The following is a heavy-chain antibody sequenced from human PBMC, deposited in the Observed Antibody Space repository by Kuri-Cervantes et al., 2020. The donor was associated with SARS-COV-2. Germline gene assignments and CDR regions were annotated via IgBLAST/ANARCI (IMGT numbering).Heavy chain of an antibody. V-gene: IGHV4-4*02. D-gene: IGHD3-22*01. Sequence: SETLSLTCAVSGGSISSSHWWTWVRQPPEKGLEWIGEIFHSGSTNYNPSLKSRVTISVDESKDQFSLKLNSLTAADTAVYYCARDLLNYYDSSGYGYWGQGTLVTVSS. CDR2: IFHSGST. CDR3: ARDLLNYYDSSGYGY. CDR1: GGSISSSHW. J-gene: IGHJ4*02.